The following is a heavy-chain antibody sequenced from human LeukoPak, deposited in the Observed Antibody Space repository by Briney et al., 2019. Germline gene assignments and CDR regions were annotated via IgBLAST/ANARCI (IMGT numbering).Heavy chain of an antibody. Sequence: GGSLRLSCAASGFTFSSYSMNWVRQAPGKGLEWVSYISSSSSTIYYADSVKGRFTISRDNAKNSLYLQMNSLRDEDTAVYYCARDRSSSSWCTDALDIWGQGTVVTVSS. J-gene: IGHJ3*02. CDR2: ISSSSSTI. D-gene: IGHD6-13*01. CDR3: ARDRSSSSWCTDALDI. CDR1: GFTFSSYS. V-gene: IGHV3-48*02.